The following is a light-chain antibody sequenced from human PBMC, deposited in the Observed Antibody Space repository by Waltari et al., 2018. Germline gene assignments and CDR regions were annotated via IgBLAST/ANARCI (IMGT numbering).Light chain of an antibody. Sequence: QSALTQPASVSGSPGQSITISCTGPRSDVGGYNYVLWYQQHPCKAPKLIIYDVTNRPSGVSNRFSGSKSGNTASLTISGLQAEDEADYYCSSYTSSGTGVLFGGGTKLSVL. CDR1: RSDVGGYNY. CDR2: DVT. V-gene: IGLV2-14*03. CDR3: SSYTSSGTGVL. J-gene: IGLJ2*01.